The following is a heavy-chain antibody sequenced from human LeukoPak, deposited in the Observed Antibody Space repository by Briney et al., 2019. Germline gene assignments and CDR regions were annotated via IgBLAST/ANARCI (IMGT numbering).Heavy chain of an antibody. CDR3: ATQALSSGSYYFDY. J-gene: IGHJ4*02. V-gene: IGHV3-23*01. Sequence: PGGSLRLSCAASGFTFSSYAMSWVRQAPGKGLEWVSAISGSGGSTYYADSVKGRFTISRDNSKNTLYLQMNSLRAENTAVYYCATQALSSGSYYFDYWGQGTLVTVSS. CDR2: ISGSGGST. D-gene: IGHD6-19*01. CDR1: GFTFSSYA.